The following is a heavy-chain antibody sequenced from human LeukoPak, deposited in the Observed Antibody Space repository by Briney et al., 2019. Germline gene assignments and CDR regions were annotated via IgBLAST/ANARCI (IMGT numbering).Heavy chain of an antibody. V-gene: IGHV4-61*01. Sequence: PSETLPLTCTVSGDSVSSGSHYWSWIRQPPGKGLEWIGYIYYSGSTNYNPSLKSRVTISIDTSKNQFSLKLSSVTAADTAVYYCVRAARYYWFDPWGQGTLVTASS. CDR3: VRAARYYWFDP. CDR2: IYYSGST. J-gene: IGHJ5*02. D-gene: IGHD1-14*01. CDR1: GDSVSSGSHY.